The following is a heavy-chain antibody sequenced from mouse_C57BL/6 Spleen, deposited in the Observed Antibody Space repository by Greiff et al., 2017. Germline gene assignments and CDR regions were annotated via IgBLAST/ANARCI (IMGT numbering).Heavy chain of an antibody. J-gene: IGHJ2*01. CDR1: GYTFTSYW. D-gene: IGHD1-1*01. V-gene: IGHV1-69*01. CDR2: IDPSDSYT. CDR3: ARRDYGSGFDY. Sequence: VQLQQSGAELVMPGASVKLSCKASGYTFTSYWMHWVKQRPGQGLEWIGEIDPSDSYTNYNQKFKGKSTLTVDKSSSTAYMQLSSLTSEDSAVYYCARRDYGSGFDYWGQGTTLTVSS.